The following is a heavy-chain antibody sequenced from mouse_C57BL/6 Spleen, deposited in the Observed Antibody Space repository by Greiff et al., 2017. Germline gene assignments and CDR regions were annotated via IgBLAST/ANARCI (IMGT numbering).Heavy chain of an antibody. V-gene: IGHV7-3*01. CDR3: ARYETLYSFAY. D-gene: IGHD2-1*01. Sequence: EVKLVESGGGLVQPGGSLSLSCAASGFTFTDYYMSWVRQPPGKALEWLGFIRNKANGYTTEYSASVKGRFTISRDNSQSVLYLQMNALRAEDSATYYCARYETLYSFAYWGQGTTLTVSS. J-gene: IGHJ2*01. CDR1: GFTFTDYY. CDR2: IRNKANGYTT.